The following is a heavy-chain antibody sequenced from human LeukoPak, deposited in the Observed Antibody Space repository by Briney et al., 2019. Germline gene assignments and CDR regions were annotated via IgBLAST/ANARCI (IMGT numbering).Heavy chain of an antibody. J-gene: IGHJ4*02. CDR3: ARGYYDSSGYYFDY. CDR2: ISWDGGST. V-gene: IGHV3-43D*03. Sequence: GGSLRLSCAASGFTFDDYAMHWVRHAPGKGLEWVSLISWDGGSTYYADSVKGRFTISRDDAKNSLYLQMNSLRAEDTALYYCARGYYDSSGYYFDYWGQGTLVTVSS. D-gene: IGHD3-22*01. CDR1: GFTFDDYA.